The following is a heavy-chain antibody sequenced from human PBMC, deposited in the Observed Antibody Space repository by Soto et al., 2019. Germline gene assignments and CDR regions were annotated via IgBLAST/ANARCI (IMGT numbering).Heavy chain of an antibody. J-gene: IGHJ5*02. CDR3: ARGASRSGYYPGWFDP. CDR1: GFTVSSNY. V-gene: IGHV3-66*01. CDR2: IYSGGST. Sequence: GGSLRLSCAASGFTVSSNYMSWVRQAPGKGLEWVSVIYSGGSTYYADSVKGRFTISRDNSKNTLYLQMNSLRAEDTAVYYCARGASRSGYYPGWFDPWGQGTLVTVSS. D-gene: IGHD3-3*01.